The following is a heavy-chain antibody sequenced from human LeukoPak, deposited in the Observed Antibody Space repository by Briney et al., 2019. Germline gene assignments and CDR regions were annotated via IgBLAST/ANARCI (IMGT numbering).Heavy chain of an antibody. D-gene: IGHD6-13*01. Sequence: ASVKVSCKASGYTFTDYYIHWVRQAPGQGLEWMGWINPNSGGTNYAQKFQGRVTMTRDTSISTAYMELSRLRSDDTAVYYCARASRTRIAAAAVDYWGQGTLVTVSP. CDR2: INPNSGGT. V-gene: IGHV1-2*02. J-gene: IGHJ4*02. CDR1: GYTFTDYY. CDR3: ARASRTRIAAAAVDY.